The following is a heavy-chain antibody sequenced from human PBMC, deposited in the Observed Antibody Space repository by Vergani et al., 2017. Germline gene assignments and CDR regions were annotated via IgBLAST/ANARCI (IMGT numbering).Heavy chain of an antibody. CDR3: TKGSREYTGYFFDY. CDR1: GFTFIMHA. Sequence: EVQLLESGGDLVQPGGSLRLFCAASGFTFIMHAMSWVRQAPGKGLEWVSTLSASDRRKHYADAVKGRFIISRDNSQNTLHLQMNSLRADDTAVYYCTKGSREYTGYFFDYWGQGTLATVSS. CDR2: LSASDRRK. J-gene: IGHJ4*02. V-gene: IGHV3-23*01. D-gene: IGHD5-12*01.